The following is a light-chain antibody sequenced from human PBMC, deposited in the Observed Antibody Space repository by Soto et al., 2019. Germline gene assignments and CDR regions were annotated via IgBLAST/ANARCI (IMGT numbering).Light chain of an antibody. V-gene: IGLV2-14*01. Sequence: QSALTQPASVSGSPGQSITISCTGSRSDVGGYNYVSWYQHHPGKAPKLMNYDVSNRPSGVSNRFSGSKTGNTASLTISGLQAEDEADYYCSSYTTTSTLVFGGGTKLTVL. CDR2: DVS. CDR1: RSDVGGYNY. J-gene: IGLJ3*02. CDR3: SSYTTTSTLV.